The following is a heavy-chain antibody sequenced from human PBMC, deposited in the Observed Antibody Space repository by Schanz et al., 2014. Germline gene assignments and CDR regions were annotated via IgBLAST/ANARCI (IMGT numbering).Heavy chain of an antibody. J-gene: IGHJ4*02. CDR2: ISAYNGNT. CDR3: ARDNGRIPAANSFDY. D-gene: IGHD1-26*01. CDR1: GYTFTSYG. V-gene: IGHV1-18*01. Sequence: QVQLVQSGAEVKKPGASVKVSCKASGYTFTSYGINWVRQAPGQGLEWMGWISAYNGNTNYAQKLQGRVTMTTDRTTSTVYMELRSLRFDDTAVYFCARDNGRIPAANSFDYWGQGTRVTVSS.